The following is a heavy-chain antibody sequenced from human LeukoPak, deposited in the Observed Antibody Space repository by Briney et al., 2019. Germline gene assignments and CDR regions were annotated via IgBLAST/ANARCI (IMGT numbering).Heavy chain of an antibody. CDR1: GYTFTSYG. V-gene: IGHV1-18*01. D-gene: IGHD4-17*01. CDR2: ISAYNGNT. CDR3: ARASYYGDYGYFDY. Sequence: GASVKVSCKASGYTFTSYGISWVRQAPGQGLEWMGWISAYNGNTNYAQKLQGRVTMTTDTSTSTAYMELRSLGSDDTAVYYCARASYYGDYGYFDYWGQGTLVTVSS. J-gene: IGHJ4*02.